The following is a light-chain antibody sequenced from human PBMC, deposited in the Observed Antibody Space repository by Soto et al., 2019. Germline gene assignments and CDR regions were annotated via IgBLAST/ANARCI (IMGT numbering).Light chain of an antibody. Sequence: EIVLTQSPGTLSLSPGERATLSCRASQSISSSYLAWYQQKPGQAPRLLIYGASNRATGIPDRFSGSGSGTDFTLTISRLEPEDFAVYYCRQYGSSPPVTFGPGTKVDMK. V-gene: IGKV3-20*01. CDR1: QSISSSY. J-gene: IGKJ3*01. CDR3: RQYGSSPPVT. CDR2: GAS.